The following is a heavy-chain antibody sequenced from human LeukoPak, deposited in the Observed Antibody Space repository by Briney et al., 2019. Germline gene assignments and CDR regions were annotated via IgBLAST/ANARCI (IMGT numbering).Heavy chain of an antibody. CDR1: GGSFSGYY. J-gene: IGHJ6*03. CDR3: ARLKMVRGVIEYYYYYMDV. Sequence: SETLSLTCAVYGGSFSGYYWSWFRQPPGKGLEWIGEINHSGSTNYNPSLKSRVTISVDTSKNQFSLKLSSVTAADTAVYYCARLKMVRGVIEYYYYYMDVWGKGTTVTISS. V-gene: IGHV4-34*01. D-gene: IGHD3-10*01. CDR2: INHSGST.